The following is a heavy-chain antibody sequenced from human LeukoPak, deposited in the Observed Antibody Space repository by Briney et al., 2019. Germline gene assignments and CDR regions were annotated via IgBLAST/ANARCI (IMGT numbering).Heavy chain of an antibody. V-gene: IGHV3-48*04. CDR3: ARDSSVIDAFDI. J-gene: IGHJ3*02. CDR2: ISSSGSTI. CDR1: GFTFSSYS. Sequence: GGSLRLSCAASGFTFSSYSMNWVRQAPGKGLEWVSYISSSGSTIYYADSVKGRFTISRDNAKNSLYLQMNSLRAEDTAVYYCARDSSVIDAFDIWGQGTMVTVSS.